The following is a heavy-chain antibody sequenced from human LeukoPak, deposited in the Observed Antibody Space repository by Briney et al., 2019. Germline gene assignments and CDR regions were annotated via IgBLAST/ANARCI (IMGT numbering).Heavy chain of an antibody. CDR3: ARGGTTAMVWYYYYGMDV. D-gene: IGHD5-18*01. V-gene: IGHV3-48*01. J-gene: IGHJ6*02. CDR1: GFTFSSYS. CDR2: ISSSSSTI. Sequence: GGSLRLSCAASGFTFSSYSMNWVRQAPGKGLEWVSYISSSSSTIYYADSVKGRFTISRDNAMNSLYLQMNSLRAEDTAVYYCARGGTTAMVWYYYYGMDVWGQGTTATVSS.